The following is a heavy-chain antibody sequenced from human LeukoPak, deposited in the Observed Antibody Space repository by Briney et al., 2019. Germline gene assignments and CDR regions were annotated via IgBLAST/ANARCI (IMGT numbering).Heavy chain of an antibody. CDR3: ASSSLGDYYYYYYMDV. J-gene: IGHJ6*03. CDR1: GGSISSSSYH. V-gene: IGHV4-39*01. D-gene: IGHD2-21*02. Sequence: PSETLSLTCTVSGGSISSSSYHWGWIRQPPGKGLEWIGSIYYSGSTYYNPSLKSRVTISVDTSKNQFSLKLSSVTAADTAVYYCASSSLGDYYYYYYMDVWGKGTTVTVSS. CDR2: IYYSGST.